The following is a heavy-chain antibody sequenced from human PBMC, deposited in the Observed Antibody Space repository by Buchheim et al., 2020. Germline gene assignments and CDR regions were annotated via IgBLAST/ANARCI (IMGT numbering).Heavy chain of an antibody. CDR3: ASPAYHKDNSDYCPLLY. J-gene: IGHJ4*02. V-gene: IGHV1-69*06. CDR1: GGGFSSYS. D-gene: IGHD4-11*01. CDR2: IIPLFGTT. Sequence: QVQLEQSGAEVKEPGSSVKVSCKTSGGGFSSYSINWVRQAPGQGLEWMGGIIPLFGTTNYAQNLQDRLAITADTSTTIIYMELTGLKSEDKGGGFCASPAYHKDNSDYCPLLYWGQG.